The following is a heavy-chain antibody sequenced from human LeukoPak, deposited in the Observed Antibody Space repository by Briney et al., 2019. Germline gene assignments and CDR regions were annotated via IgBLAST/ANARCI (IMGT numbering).Heavy chain of an antibody. V-gene: IGHV3-33*01. CDR1: GFTFSSHG. J-gene: IGHJ4*02. Sequence: GRSLRLSCAASGFTFSSHGMHSVRQAPAQGLESLAVIWYDGSNKYYADSVKGRFTISRDNSKNTLYLQMNSLRAEDTAVYYCARDFHYYDILTGYFDYWGQGTLVTVSS. CDR3: ARDFHYYDILTGYFDY. CDR2: IWYDGSNK. D-gene: IGHD3-9*01.